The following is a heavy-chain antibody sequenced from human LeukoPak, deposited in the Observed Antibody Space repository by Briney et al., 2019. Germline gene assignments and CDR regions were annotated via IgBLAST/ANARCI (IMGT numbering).Heavy chain of an antibody. D-gene: IGHD2-15*01. J-gene: IGHJ3*02. CDR2: IDYSGNT. Sequence: SETLSLTCTVSGGSISSYYWSWVRQPPGKGLEWIGYIDYSGNTDYNPSLKRRVTISVDTSKNQFSLTLTSVTAADTAVYYCARVPPLGYCSGGSCYSDAFDIWGQGTMVTVSS. CDR1: GGSISSYY. V-gene: IGHV4-59*01. CDR3: ARVPPLGYCSGGSCYSDAFDI.